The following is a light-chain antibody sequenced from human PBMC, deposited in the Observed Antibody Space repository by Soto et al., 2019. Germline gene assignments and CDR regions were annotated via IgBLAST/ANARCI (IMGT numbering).Light chain of an antibody. Sequence: DIQMTQSPSSLSASIGDRVTITCWASQSCRNSLAWYQQKAGKAPTLLIYDASTLQSGVPSRFSGSGSGTEFSLTISSLQPEDFATYYCLCYITYPWTFGQGTKVDIK. CDR3: LCYITYPWT. CDR1: QSCRNS. J-gene: IGKJ1*01. V-gene: IGKV1-5*01. CDR2: DAS.